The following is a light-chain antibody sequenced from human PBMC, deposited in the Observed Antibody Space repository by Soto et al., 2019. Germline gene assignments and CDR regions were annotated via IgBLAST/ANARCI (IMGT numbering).Light chain of an antibody. V-gene: IGLV2-14*01. CDR3: SAYTTSSTLV. J-gene: IGLJ2*01. CDR1: SSDVGGHNY. Sequence: QSALTQPASVSGSPGQSITISCTGTSSDVGGHNYVSWYQQHPGKAPKLMIYGVSNRPSGVSNRFSGSKSGNTASLTISGLQAEDEADYYCSAYTTSSTLVFGGGTKLTVL. CDR2: GVS.